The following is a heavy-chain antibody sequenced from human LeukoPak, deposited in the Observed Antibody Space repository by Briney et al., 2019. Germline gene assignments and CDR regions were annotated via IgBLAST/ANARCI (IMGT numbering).Heavy chain of an antibody. D-gene: IGHD3-16*01. J-gene: IGHJ4*02. CDR1: GFTFDNYV. CDR2: ISYDGSNK. CDR3: AKGPEGGNDY. Sequence: GGSLRLSCAASGFTFDNYVMAWFRQAPGKGLEWVAVISYDGSNKYYADSVKGRFTISRDNSKNTLYLQMNSLRAEDTAVYYCAKGPEGGNDYWGQGTLVTVSS. V-gene: IGHV3-30*18.